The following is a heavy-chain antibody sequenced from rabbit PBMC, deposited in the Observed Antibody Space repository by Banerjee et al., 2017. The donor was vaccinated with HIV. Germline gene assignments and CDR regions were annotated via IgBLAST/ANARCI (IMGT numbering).Heavy chain of an antibody. V-gene: IGHV1S40*01. Sequence: QSLEESGGDLVKPGASLTLTCTASGFSFSSSYYMCWVRQAPGKGLEWIGCIYAGSSGSTYYANWAKGRFTISKTSSTTVTLQMTSLTAADTATYFCARDLAAVTGWNFNLWGPGTLVTVS. J-gene: IGHJ4*01. CDR2: IYAGSSGST. CDR1: GFSFSSSYY. CDR3: ARDLAAVTGWNFNL. D-gene: IGHD7-1*01.